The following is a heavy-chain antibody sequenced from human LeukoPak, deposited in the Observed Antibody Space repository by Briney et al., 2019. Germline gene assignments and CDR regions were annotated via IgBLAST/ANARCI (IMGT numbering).Heavy chain of an antibody. CDR2: IYYSGST. Sequence: PSETLSLTCTVSGGSISSYYWSWIRQPPGKGLEWMGDIYYSGSTNYNPSLKSRVTISVDTSKNQFSLKLSSVTAADTAVYYCARGWGYYDFWSGYYGFDYWGQGTLVTVSS. V-gene: IGHV4-59*01. CDR3: ARGWGYYDFWSGYYGFDY. CDR1: GGSISSYY. J-gene: IGHJ4*02. D-gene: IGHD3-3*01.